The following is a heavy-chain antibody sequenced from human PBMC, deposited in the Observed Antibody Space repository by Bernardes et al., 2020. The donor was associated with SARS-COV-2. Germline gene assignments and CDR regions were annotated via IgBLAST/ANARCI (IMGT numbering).Heavy chain of an antibody. CDR3: ARDRTYGDIYYYYMDV. Sequence: KVSCKASGYTFTGYYMHWVRQAPGQGLEWMGWINPNSGGTNYAQKFQGRVTMTRDTSISTAYMELSRLRSDDTAVYYCARDRTYGDIYYYYMDVWGKGTTVTVSS. V-gene: IGHV1-2*02. CDR2: INPNSGGT. J-gene: IGHJ6*03. D-gene: IGHD2-15*01. CDR1: GYTFTGYY.